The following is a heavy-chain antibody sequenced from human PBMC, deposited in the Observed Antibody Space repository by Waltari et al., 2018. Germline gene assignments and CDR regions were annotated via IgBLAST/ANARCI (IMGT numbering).Heavy chain of an antibody. CDR2: IYHDGGA. J-gene: IGHJ6*02. V-gene: IGHV4-4*02. CDR1: GGSISSDNW. Sequence: QVQLQESGPGLVRPSGTLSLPCAVSGGSISSDNWWSWARQPPGKGRGWIGEIYHDGGARYNPSLSGRVTISVDKSENQFSLELSSVTAADTAVYYCTENGYYSLDGWGQGTTVTVSS. CDR3: TENGYYSLDG.